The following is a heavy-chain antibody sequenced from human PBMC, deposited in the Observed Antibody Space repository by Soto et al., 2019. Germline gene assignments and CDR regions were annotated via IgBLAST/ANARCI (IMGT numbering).Heavy chain of an antibody. CDR2: IYADGNT. D-gene: IGHD1-26*01. J-gene: IGHJ4*02. CDR3: ERVNRAWALHY. Sequence: QPGGSLRLSCGGSGFSVYSVYMSWVRQAPGKGLEWVSVIYADGNTYYADSVKGRFTISRDNSKNTLYLQMNTLRADDTAVYYCERVNRAWALHYWGQGTLVTVSS. CDR1: GFSVYSVY. V-gene: IGHV3-53*01.